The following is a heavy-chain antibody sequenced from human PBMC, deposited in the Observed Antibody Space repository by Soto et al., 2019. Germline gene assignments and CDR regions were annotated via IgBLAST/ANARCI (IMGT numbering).Heavy chain of an antibody. J-gene: IGHJ4*02. V-gene: IGHV3-48*03. D-gene: IGHD5-12*01. Sequence: GGSLRLSCAASGFTFSTYEMNWVRQAPGKGLEWLSYICASGDPIYYADAVEGRITISKNNAKKLHYLQMNKLRAGDTALYYCARLRRNGYNFDLWGQGTVVTVSS. CDR2: ICASGDPI. CDR1: GFTFSTYE. CDR3: ARLRRNGYNFDL.